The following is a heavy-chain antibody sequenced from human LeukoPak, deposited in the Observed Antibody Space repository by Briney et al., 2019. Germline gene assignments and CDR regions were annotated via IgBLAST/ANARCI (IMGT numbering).Heavy chain of an antibody. CDR3: TLTTFGVVYYFDY. CDR1: GFTFSSYA. D-gene: IGHD1/OR15-1a*01. V-gene: IGHV3-30*04. J-gene: IGHJ4*02. Sequence: GGSLRLSCATSGFTFSSYAMHWVRQAPGKGLEWVALISYDGINQYYADSVKGRFIISRDNSKNTLYLQLNSLRVEDTAVYYCTLTTFGVVYYFDYWGQGTLVTVSS. CDR2: ISYDGINQ.